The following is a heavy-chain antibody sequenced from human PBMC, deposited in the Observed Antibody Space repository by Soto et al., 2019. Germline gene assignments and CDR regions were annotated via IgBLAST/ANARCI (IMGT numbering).Heavy chain of an antibody. CDR3: AGDCGGDCYARPSWFDP. J-gene: IGHJ5*02. D-gene: IGHD2-21*02. CDR1: GFTFSHFW. V-gene: IGHV3-7*03. Sequence: PGGSLRLSCAASGFTFSHFWMNWVRQAPGKGLEWVANIKPDGSDKYYVASVKGRFTISRDNAKNSVFLQMNSLRAEDTAVYYCAGDCGGDCYARPSWFDPWGQGTLVTVSS. CDR2: IKPDGSDK.